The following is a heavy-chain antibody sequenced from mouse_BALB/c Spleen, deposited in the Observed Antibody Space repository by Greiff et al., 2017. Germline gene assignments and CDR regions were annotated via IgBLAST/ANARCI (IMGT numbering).Heavy chain of an antibody. J-gene: IGHJ3*01. CDR3: AGRDYGSLSGFAY. V-gene: IGHV2-6-7*01. CDR2: IWGDGST. D-gene: IGHD1-1*01. Sequence: VQLVESGPGLVAPSQSLSITCTVSGFSLTGYGVNWVRQPPGKGLEWLGMIWGDGSTDYNSALKSRLSISKENSKSQVFLKMNSMQTDDTARYYCAGRDYGSLSGFAYWGQGTLVTVSA. CDR1: GFSLTGYG.